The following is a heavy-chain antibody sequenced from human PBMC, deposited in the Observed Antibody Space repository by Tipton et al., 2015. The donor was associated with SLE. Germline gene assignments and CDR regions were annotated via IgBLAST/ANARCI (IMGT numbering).Heavy chain of an antibody. CDR1: GDSISSNSAA. V-gene: IGHV6-1*01. Sequence: GLVKPSQSLPLSCAISGDSISSNSAAWNWIRQSPSSGLKWLGRTYYRCKWFNDYAVSVKGRITINADPSTNQFSLQLSSMTPEDTAASYCVVTGKAFDSGGQGTIITVSS. CDR3: VVTGKAFDS. CDR2: TYYRCKWFN. D-gene: IGHD1-14*01. J-gene: IGHJ3*02.